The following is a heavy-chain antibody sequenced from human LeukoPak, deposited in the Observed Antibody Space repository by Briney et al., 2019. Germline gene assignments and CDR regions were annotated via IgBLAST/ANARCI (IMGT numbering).Heavy chain of an antibody. Sequence: GGSLRLSCAASGFTFSSYAMSWVRQAPGKGLEWVSAISGSGGSTYYADSVKGRFTISRDNSKNTLYLQMNSLRAEDTAVYYCAKSPGIQKQWLVNYYYYMDVWGKGTTVTVSS. CDR2: ISGSGGST. J-gene: IGHJ6*03. CDR1: GFTFSSYA. V-gene: IGHV3-23*01. D-gene: IGHD6-19*01. CDR3: AKSPGIQKQWLVNYYYYMDV.